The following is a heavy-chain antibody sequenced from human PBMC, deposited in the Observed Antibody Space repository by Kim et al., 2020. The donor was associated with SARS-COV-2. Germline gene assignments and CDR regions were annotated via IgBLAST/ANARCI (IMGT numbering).Heavy chain of an antibody. J-gene: IGHJ4*02. CDR3: ARDANSGRTTSDY. CDR2: ISTYNGNT. V-gene: IGHV1-18*01. CDR1: GYTFTTYG. D-gene: IGHD1-26*01. Sequence: ASVTVSCKASGYTFTTYGFSWMRQAPGQGLEWMGWISTYNGNTRYAQKFQDRVTMTTDTSTSTAYMELRSLRSDDTAVYYCARDANSGRTTSDYWGQGTL.